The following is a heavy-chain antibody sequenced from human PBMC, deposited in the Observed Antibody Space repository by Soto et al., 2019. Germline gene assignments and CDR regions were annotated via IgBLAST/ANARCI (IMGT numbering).Heavy chain of an antibody. CDR1: GYSFTSYW. CDR2: IDPSDSYT. Sequence: GESLKISCKGSGYSFTSYWISWVRQMPGKGPEWMGRIDPSDSYTNYSPSFQGHVTISADKSISTAYLQWSSLKASDTAMYYCASWSNYYGSGSYYNPVTNYYYGMDVWGQGTTVTVSS. D-gene: IGHD3-10*01. CDR3: ASWSNYYGSGSYYNPVTNYYYGMDV. V-gene: IGHV5-10-1*01. J-gene: IGHJ6*02.